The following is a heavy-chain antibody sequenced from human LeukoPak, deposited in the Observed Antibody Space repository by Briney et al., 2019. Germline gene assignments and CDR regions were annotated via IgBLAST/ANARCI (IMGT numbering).Heavy chain of an antibody. CDR2: INSDGSST. J-gene: IGHJ4*02. CDR3: ARKTYYYDSSGYYKEYYFDY. CDR1: GFTFSSYW. V-gene: IGHV3-74*01. Sequence: PGGSLRLSCAASGFTFSSYWMHWVRQAPGKGLVWVSRINSDGSSTSYADSVKGRFTISRDNAKNLLYLQMNSLRAEDTAVYYCARKTYYYDSSGYYKEYYFDYWGQGTLVTVSS. D-gene: IGHD3-22*01.